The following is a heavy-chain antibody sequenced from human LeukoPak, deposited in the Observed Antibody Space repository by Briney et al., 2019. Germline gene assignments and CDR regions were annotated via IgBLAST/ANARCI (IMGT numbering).Heavy chain of an antibody. J-gene: IGHJ1*01. CDR1: AYTFSDFG. D-gene: IGHD2-21*02. Sequence: GGSLTLSCTVSAYTFSDFGMHWVRQALGKGLEWVADISSNGDSQDYRDSVKGRFTISRDNSKNTVFLQMNGLRPEDTAVYYCARRRLPISTVTALEHWGQGTLVTVSP. V-gene: IGHV3-30*03. CDR3: ARRRLPISTVTALEH. CDR2: ISSNGDSQ.